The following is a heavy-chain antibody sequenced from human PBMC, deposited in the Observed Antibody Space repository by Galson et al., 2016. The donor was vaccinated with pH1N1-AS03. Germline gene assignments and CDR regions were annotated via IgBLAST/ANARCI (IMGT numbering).Heavy chain of an antibody. CDR2: MSYEGTTT. CDR3: AREEGGFGSNWLQTDAFDI. Sequence: CAASGFLFTHYSMHWVRQAPGQGLEWVAVMSYEGTTTYYADSVKGRFTISRDNSKNTLYLQMNSLRTEDTALYYCAREEGGFGSNWLQTDAFDIWGQGTMVTVSS. CDR1: GFLFTHYS. J-gene: IGHJ3*02. D-gene: IGHD6-13*01. V-gene: IGHV3-30-3*01.